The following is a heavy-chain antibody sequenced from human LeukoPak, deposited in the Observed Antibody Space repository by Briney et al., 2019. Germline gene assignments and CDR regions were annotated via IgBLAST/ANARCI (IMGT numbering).Heavy chain of an antibody. Sequence: GGSLRLSCAASGFTFSSYAMHWVRQAPGEWLEWVAVISRDGTDKYYADSVKGRLTISRDNSQSTLYLHMNSLSTEDTALYYCARAIRAPGTPENAFDIWGQGTMVTVSS. V-gene: IGHV3-30*04. J-gene: IGHJ3*02. CDR3: ARAIRAPGTPENAFDI. CDR1: GFTFSSYA. CDR2: ISRDGTDK. D-gene: IGHD6-13*01.